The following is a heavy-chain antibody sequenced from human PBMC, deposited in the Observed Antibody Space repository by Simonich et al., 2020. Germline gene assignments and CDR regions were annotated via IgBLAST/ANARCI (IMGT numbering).Heavy chain of an antibody. J-gene: IGHJ2*01. D-gene: IGHD2-15*01. CDR2: SHPHSGGK. V-gene: IGHV1-2*06. Sequence: QVQLVQSGAEVKKPGASVKVSCKASGYTFTGYYMHWVRQAPGQGLEWMGRSHPHSGGKNYTLKFQGRVTMTRDTSISTADRELSRLSADDTAVYYCARDGGNCSGGSCYWYFDLWGRGTLVTVSS. CDR3: ARDGGNCSGGSCYWYFDL. CDR1: GYTFTGYY.